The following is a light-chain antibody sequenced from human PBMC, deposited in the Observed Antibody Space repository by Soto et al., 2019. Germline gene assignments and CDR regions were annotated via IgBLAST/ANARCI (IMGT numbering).Light chain of an antibody. CDR2: KAS. CDR1: QSISSW. J-gene: IGKJ1*01. Sequence: DIQMTQSPSTLSASVGDRVTITCRASQSISSWLAWYQQKPGKAPKLLIYKASSLESGVPSRFSGSGSGTKFTLTISSLQPDDFATYYCYFRTIGQGTKVDIK. CDR3: YFRT. V-gene: IGKV1-5*03.